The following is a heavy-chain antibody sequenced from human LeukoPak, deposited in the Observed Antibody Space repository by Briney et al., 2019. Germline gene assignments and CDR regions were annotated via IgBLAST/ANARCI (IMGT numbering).Heavy chain of an antibody. CDR3: ARRDCTTGACRFDD. V-gene: IGHV1-8*01. Sequence: ASVEVSCKASGHTFTNDEIHWVRQATGQGLEWMGWMNPSSGNTGYAQKFQGRLTMTRNTSISTAYMDLSSLRSDDTAVYYCARRDCTTGACRFDDWGQGTRVSVSP. D-gene: IGHD2-8*01. J-gene: IGHJ4*02. CDR2: MNPSSGNT. CDR1: GHTFTNDE.